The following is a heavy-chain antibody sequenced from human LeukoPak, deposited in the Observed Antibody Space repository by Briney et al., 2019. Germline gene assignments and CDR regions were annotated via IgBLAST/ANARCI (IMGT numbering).Heavy chain of an antibody. V-gene: IGHV4-38-2*01. D-gene: IGHD1-1*01. CDR3: ARGGTGNWFDP. CDR2: IYHSGST. CDR1: GYSISSGYY. J-gene: IGHJ5*02. Sequence: SETLSLTRAVSGYSISSGYYWGWIRQPPGKGLEWIGSIYHSGSTYYNPSLKSRVTISVDTSKNQFSLKLSSVTAADTAVYYCARGGTGNWFDPWGRGTLVTVSS.